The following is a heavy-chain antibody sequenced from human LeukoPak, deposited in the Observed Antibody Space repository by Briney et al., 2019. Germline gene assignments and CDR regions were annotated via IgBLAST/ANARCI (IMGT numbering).Heavy chain of an antibody. Sequence: GGSLRLSCAASGFTFTNYPMIWVRQAPGKGLEWVSAISGSGGSSYYADSVKGRFTISRDNSKNTLYLQMNSLRAEDTAVYYCAKADYYYYGMDVWGQGTTVTVSS. CDR3: AKADYYYYGMDV. J-gene: IGHJ6*02. CDR2: ISGSGGSS. V-gene: IGHV3-23*01. CDR1: GFTFTNYP.